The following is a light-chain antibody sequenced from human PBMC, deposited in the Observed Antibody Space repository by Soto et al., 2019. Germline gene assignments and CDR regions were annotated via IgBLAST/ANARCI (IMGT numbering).Light chain of an antibody. CDR1: QSISIW. CDR3: QHYNDYSWT. V-gene: IGKV1-5*03. CDR2: KTS. Sequence: DIHMTQSPSTLSASVGDRVTITCRASQSISIWLAWYQQKPGKAPNLLIYKTSSLESGVPSRFSGSGSGTEFTLTISSLQPDDFATYYCQHYNDYSWTFGNGTKVEIK. J-gene: IGKJ1*01.